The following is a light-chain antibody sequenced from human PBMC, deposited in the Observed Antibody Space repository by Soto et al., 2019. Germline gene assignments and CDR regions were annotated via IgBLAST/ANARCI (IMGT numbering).Light chain of an antibody. J-gene: IGLJ2*01. CDR3: QTWGTFIVV. Sequence: QPVLTQSPSASASLGASVKLTCTLSSGHSSYAIAWHQQQPEKGPRYLMKLNSDGSHSKGDGIPDRFSGSSSGAERYLTMSSLQSEDEADYYSQTWGTFIVVFGGGTHLTVL. CDR1: SGHSSYA. V-gene: IGLV4-69*01. CDR2: LNSDGSH.